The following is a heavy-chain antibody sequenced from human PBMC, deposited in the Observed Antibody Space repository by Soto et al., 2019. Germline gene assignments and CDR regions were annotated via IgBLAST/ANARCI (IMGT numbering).Heavy chain of an antibody. J-gene: IGHJ3*02. CDR1: GFTFSSYS. Sequence: EVQLVESGGGLVKPGGSLRLSCAASGFTFSSYSMNLVRQAPGKGLEWVSSIRSSSSYIYYADSVKGRFTISRDNAKKSLYLQMNSLRAEDTAVYYWARDDVPVRGDTHPDAFDIWGQGTMVTVSS. CDR3: ARDDVPVRGDTHPDAFDI. V-gene: IGHV3-21*01. D-gene: IGHD3-10*01. CDR2: IRSSSSYI.